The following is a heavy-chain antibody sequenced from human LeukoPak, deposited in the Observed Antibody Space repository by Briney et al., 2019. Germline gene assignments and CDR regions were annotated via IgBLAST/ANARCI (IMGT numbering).Heavy chain of an antibody. Sequence: GASVKVSCKASGYTFTSYGISWVRRAPGQGVEGMGWISAYNGNTNYAQKLQGRVTMTTDTSTSTAYMELRSLRSDDTAVYYCARVQQWLRSIWFDPWGQGTLVTVSS. V-gene: IGHV1-18*01. CDR3: ARVQQWLRSIWFDP. J-gene: IGHJ5*02. D-gene: IGHD6-19*01. CDR2: ISAYNGNT. CDR1: GYTFTSYG.